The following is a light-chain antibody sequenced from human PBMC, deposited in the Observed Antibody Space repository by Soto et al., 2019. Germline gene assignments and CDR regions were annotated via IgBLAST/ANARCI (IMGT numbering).Light chain of an antibody. J-gene: IGKJ1*01. Sequence: DIQMTQSPSSLSASVGDRVTITCRASQGISNYLAWYQQQPGKAPKLLIYVASTLQSGVPSRFSGSGSGTEFTLNISSLQPEDVATYYCQKYNSAPWTFGQGTKVEIK. V-gene: IGKV1-27*01. CDR3: QKYNSAPWT. CDR1: QGISNY. CDR2: VAS.